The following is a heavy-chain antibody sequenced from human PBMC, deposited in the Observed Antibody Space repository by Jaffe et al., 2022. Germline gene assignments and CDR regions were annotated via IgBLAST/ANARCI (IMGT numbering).Heavy chain of an antibody. D-gene: IGHD6-19*01. J-gene: IGHJ5*02. V-gene: IGHV2-5*02. CDR1: GFSLSTSGVG. Sequence: QITLKESGPTLVKPTQTLTLTCTFSGFSLSTSGVGVGWIRQPPGKALEWLALIYWDDDKRYSPSLKSRLTITKDTSKNQVVLTMTNMDPVDTATYYCAHSPLSSGWEATTNWFDPWGQGTLVTVSS. CDR2: IYWDDDK. CDR3: AHSPLSSGWEATTNWFDP.